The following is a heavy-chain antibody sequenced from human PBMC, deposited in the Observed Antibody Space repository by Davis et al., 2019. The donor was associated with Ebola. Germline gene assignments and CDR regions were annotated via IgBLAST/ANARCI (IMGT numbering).Heavy chain of an antibody. J-gene: IGHJ6*02. CDR2: ISSSGSTI. V-gene: IGHV3-48*03. CDR1: GFTFGDYA. Sequence: GESLKISCTASGFTFGDYAMSWFRQAPGKGLEWVSYISSSGSTIYYADSVKGRFTISRDNAKNSLYLQMNSLRAEDTAVYYCAREPVSYYDFWSGYPIGYGMDVWGQGTTVTVSS. CDR3: AREPVSYYDFWSGYPIGYGMDV. D-gene: IGHD3-3*01.